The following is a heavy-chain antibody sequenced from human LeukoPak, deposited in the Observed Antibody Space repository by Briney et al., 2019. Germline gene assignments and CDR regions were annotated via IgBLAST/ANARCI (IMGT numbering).Heavy chain of an antibody. V-gene: IGHV1-69*05. CDR2: IIPIFGTA. CDR1: GGTFSSYA. Sequence: SVKVSCKASGGTFSSYAISWVRQAPGQGLEWMGRIIPIFGTANYAQKFQGRVRITTDESTSTAYMELSSLRSEDTAVYYCASGVTTVTIDAFDIWGQGTIVTVSS. D-gene: IGHD4-17*01. CDR3: ASGVTTVTIDAFDI. J-gene: IGHJ3*02.